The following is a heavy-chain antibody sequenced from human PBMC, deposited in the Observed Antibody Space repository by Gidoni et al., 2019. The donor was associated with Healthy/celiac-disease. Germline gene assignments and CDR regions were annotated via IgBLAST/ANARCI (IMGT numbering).Heavy chain of an antibody. CDR3: ARIAVAGTGCAFDI. J-gene: IGHJ3*02. CDR1: GGSISSYY. D-gene: IGHD6-19*01. V-gene: IGHV4-59*08. Sequence: QVQLQESGPGLVKPSETLSLTCTVSGGSISSYYWSWIRQPPGKGLGWIGYFYYSGSTNYNPSLKSRVTTSVDTSKNQFSLKLGSVTAADTAVYYCARIAVAGTGCAFDIWGQGTMVTVSS. CDR2: FYYSGST.